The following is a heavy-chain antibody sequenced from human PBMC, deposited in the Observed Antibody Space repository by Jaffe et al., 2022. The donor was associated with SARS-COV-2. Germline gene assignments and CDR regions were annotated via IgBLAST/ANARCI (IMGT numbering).Heavy chain of an antibody. V-gene: IGHV3-74*01. D-gene: IGHD2-8*02. CDR1: GFAFSNYW. CDR2: IKSDGSTI. J-gene: IGHJ4*02. CDR3: ARLGASTRGLID. Sequence: EVQLVESGGGLVQPGGSLRVSCAASGFAFSNYWMHWVRQAPGKGLVWVSRIKSDGSTIDYADFVKGRFTISRDNAKNILYLEMTSLRVEDTALYYCARLGASTRGLIDWGQGALVSVSS.